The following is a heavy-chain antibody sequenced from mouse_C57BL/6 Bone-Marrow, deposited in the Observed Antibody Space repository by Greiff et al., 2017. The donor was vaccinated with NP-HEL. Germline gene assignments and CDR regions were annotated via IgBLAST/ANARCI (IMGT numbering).Heavy chain of an antibody. CDR1: GFTFSDYY. D-gene: IGHD2-10*02. V-gene: IGHV5-16*01. J-gene: IGHJ2*01. CDR3: ARYGPFCFDY. Sequence: DVHLVESEGGLVQPGSSMKLSCTASGFTFSDYYMAWVRQVPEKGLEWVANINYDGSSTYYLDSLKSRFIISRDNAKNILYLQMSILKSEYTATYYCARYGPFCFDYWGQGTTLTVSS. CDR2: INYDGSST.